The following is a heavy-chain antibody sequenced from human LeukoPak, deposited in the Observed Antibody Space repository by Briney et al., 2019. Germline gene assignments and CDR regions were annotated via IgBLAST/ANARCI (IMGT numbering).Heavy chain of an antibody. CDR2: IGSSGHAI. D-gene: IGHD1-20*01. CDR1: GFTFSSYE. CDR3: ARIGYDWNLFDF. V-gene: IGHV3-48*03. J-gene: IGHJ4*02. Sequence: GSLRLSCAASGFTFSSYEMNWVRQAPGQGLEWISYIGSSGHAIYYADSVKGRFTISRDNAKNSLYLQMDSLRAEDTAVYYCARIGYDWNLFDFWGQGTLVTVSS.